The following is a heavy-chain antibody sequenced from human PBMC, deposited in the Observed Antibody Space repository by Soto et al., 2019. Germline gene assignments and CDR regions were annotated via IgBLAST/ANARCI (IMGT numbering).Heavy chain of an antibody. J-gene: IGHJ4*02. CDR3: AKEPYCTNGVCYNFDY. D-gene: IGHD2-8*01. V-gene: IGHV3-23*01. Sequence: EVQLLESGGGLVQPGGSLRLSCEASGFTFSSYAMSWVRQAPGKGLEWVSAISGSGGRTYYADSVKGRFTISRDNSKNTLYLQMNSLRAEDTAVYYCAKEPYCTNGVCYNFDYWGQGTLVTVSS. CDR1: GFTFSSYA. CDR2: ISGSGGRT.